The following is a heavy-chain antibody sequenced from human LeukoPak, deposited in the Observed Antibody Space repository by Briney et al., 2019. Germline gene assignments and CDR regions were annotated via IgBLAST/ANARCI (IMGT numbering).Heavy chain of an antibody. CDR2: ISTSGATM. J-gene: IGHJ4*02. V-gene: IGHV3-48*03. D-gene: IGHD4-17*01. Sequence: GGSLRLSCAASGFTFSNYEMNWVRQAPEKGLEWVSYISTSGATMFYADSVKGRSTISRDNAKNSVYLQMHSLRAEDTALYYCARTYYDDLGYWGQGTLVTVSS. CDR3: ARTYYDDLGY. CDR1: GFTFSNYE.